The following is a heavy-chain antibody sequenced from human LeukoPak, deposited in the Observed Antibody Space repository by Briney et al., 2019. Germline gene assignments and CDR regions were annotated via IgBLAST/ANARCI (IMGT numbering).Heavy chain of an antibody. J-gene: IGHJ6*03. CDR2: ISGAGNNT. CDR3: ARLIRSGDYPYFYYFMDV. D-gene: IGHD3-3*01. Sequence: GGSLRLSCAASGFTFSTYAMNWVRQAPGKGLEWVSGISGAGNNTYYIDSVKGRFTISRDNSRNSLSLQMDSLGAEDTAVYYCARLIRSGDYPYFYYFMDVWGNGTTVTVSS. CDR1: GFTFSTYA. V-gene: IGHV3-23*01.